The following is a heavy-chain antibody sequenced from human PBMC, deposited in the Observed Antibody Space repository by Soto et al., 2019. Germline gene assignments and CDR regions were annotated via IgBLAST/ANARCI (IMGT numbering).Heavy chain of an antibody. Sequence: GGSLRLSCAASGFTFSSYAMSWVRRAPGKGLEWVSGASGGGGSTYYADSVKGRFTISRDNSRNTLYLQMNSLRAEDTAVYYCAKEAVGDYAFDYWGQGTLVTVSS. D-gene: IGHD4-17*01. V-gene: IGHV3-23*01. CDR3: AKEAVGDYAFDY. J-gene: IGHJ4*02. CDR1: GFTFSSYA. CDR2: ASGGGGST.